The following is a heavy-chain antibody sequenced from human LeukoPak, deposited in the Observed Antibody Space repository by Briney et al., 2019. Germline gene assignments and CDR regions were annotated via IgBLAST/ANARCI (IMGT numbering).Heavy chain of an antibody. CDR1: GDSVSSNSVT. V-gene: IGHV6-1*01. J-gene: IGHJ5*02. CDR3: ARRLTQFDCFDP. Sequence: SQTLSLTCAISGDSVSSNSVTWNWIRQSPSRGLEWLGRTYYRSTWYNDYAVSVRGRITVNPDTSKNQFSLHLNSVTPEDTAVYYCARRLTQFDCFDPWGQGILVTVSS. D-gene: IGHD2-21*02. CDR2: TYYRSTWYN.